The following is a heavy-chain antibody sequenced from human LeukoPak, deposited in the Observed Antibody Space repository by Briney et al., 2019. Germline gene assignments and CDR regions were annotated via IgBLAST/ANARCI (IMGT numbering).Heavy chain of an antibody. J-gene: IGHJ4*02. CDR2: IYNIGTT. CDR1: GFTVSNNY. Sequence: GGSLRLSCAASGFTVSNNYMSWVRQAPGKGLEWVSVIYNIGTTYYTDSVKGRFTISRDNSKNMLYLQMNNLRAEDTAVYYCARWYCSSTSCYYDCWGQGTLVTVSS. CDR3: ARWYCSSTSCYYDC. V-gene: IGHV3-53*01. D-gene: IGHD2-2*01.